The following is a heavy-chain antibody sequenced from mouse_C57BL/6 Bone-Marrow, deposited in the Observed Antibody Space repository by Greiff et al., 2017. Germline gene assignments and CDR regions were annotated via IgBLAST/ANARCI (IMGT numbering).Heavy chain of an antibody. CDR3: ARSRGITSRYFDY. V-gene: IGHV1-55*01. D-gene: IGHD1-1*01. J-gene: IGHJ2*01. CDR1: GYTFTSYW. Sequence: VQLQQPGAELVKPGASVKMSCKASGYTFTSYWITWVKQRPGQGLEWIGDIYPGSGSTNYNEKFKSKATLTVATSSSTAYMQLSSLTSEDSAVYYWARSRGITSRYFDYWGQGTTLTVSS. CDR2: IYPGSGST.